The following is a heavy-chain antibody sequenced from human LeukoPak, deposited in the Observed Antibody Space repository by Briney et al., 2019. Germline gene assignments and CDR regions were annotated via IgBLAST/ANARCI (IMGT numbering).Heavy chain of an antibody. CDR1: GVSISSYY. J-gene: IGHJ4*02. V-gene: IGHV4-59*01. Sequence: SETLSLTCTVSGVSISSYYWSWIRQPPGKGLELIGYIYYSGSTNYNPSLKSRVTISVDTSKNQLSLKLSSVTAADTAVYYCARSMGTTATAFDYWGPGILVTVSS. D-gene: IGHD2-21*02. CDR3: ARSMGTTATAFDY. CDR2: IYYSGST.